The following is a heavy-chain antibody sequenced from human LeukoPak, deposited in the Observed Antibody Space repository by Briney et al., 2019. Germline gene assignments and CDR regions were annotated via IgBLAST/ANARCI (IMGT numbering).Heavy chain of an antibody. V-gene: IGHV1-2*02. CDR2: INPNSGGT. D-gene: IGHD5-12*01. J-gene: IGHJ3*02. CDR3: ARLRRGSTPRWAFDI. CDR1: GYTFTVYY. Sequence: GASVKVSCKASGYTFTVYYMHWVRQAPGQGLEWMGWINPNSGGTNYAQKFQGRVTMTRDTSISTAYMELSRLRSDDTAVYYCARLRRGSTPRWAFDIWGQGTMVTVSS.